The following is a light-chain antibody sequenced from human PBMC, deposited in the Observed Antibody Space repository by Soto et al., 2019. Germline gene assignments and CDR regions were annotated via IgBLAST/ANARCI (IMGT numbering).Light chain of an antibody. CDR3: QQYGSPPWT. CDR2: GAS. V-gene: IGKV3-20*01. CDR1: QSVTSSY. Sequence: EIVLTQSPGTLSLSPGERATLSCRTSQSVTSSYLTWYQQKPGQAPRLLIYGASSRATGIPDRFSGSGSGTAFTLTISRLEPEDFAVYYCQQYGSPPWTFGQGTKVK. J-gene: IGKJ1*01.